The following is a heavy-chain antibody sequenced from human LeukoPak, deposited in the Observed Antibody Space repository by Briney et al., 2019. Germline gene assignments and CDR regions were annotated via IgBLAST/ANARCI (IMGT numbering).Heavy chain of an antibody. CDR2: IYHSGST. CDR1: GFSITSSYY. V-gene: IGHV4-38-2*02. J-gene: IGHJ4*02. D-gene: IGHD4-17*01. CDR3: ARGGDYDYFDY. Sequence: MPSETPSLTCNVSGFSITSSYYWSWIRQPPGKGLEWIGSIYHSGSTYYNPSLKSRVTMSVDTSKNQFSLNLSSVTAADTAVYYCARGGDYDYFDYWGQGTLVTVSS.